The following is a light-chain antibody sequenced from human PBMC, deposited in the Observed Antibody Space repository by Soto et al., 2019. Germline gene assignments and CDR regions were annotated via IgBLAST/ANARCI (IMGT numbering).Light chain of an antibody. CDR3: QQLKSYPVT. CDR1: QSVRSN. Sequence: IVMAQSPSTLSVSPGERATLSCRASQSVRSNLVWYQQKPGQAPRLLIYGASNRATGIPDRFSGSGSGTDFTLTISSLQPEDFATYYCQQLKSYPVTFGQGTRLEI. J-gene: IGKJ5*01. V-gene: IGKV3D-15*01. CDR2: GAS.